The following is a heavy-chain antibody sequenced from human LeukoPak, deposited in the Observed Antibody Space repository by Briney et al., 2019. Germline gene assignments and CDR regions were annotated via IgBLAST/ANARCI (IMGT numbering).Heavy chain of an antibody. CDR1: GFTFSSYA. D-gene: IGHD3-22*01. CDR2: ISSNGGST. Sequence: PGGSLRLSXAASGFTFSSYAMHWVCQAPGKGLEYVSAISSNGGSTYYANSVKGRFTISRDNSKNTLYLQMGSLRAEDMAVYYCARERGNYDSSGFPWYFDLWGRGTLVTVSS. V-gene: IGHV3-64*01. CDR3: ARERGNYDSSGFPWYFDL. J-gene: IGHJ2*01.